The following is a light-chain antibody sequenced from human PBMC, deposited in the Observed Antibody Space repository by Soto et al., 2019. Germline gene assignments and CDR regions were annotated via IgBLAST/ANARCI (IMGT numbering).Light chain of an antibody. Sequence: VLTQSPATLSLSPGEAATLSCRASENVGSNLSWYQQRPGQAPRLLIYGSSTTAAGVPARFSGSGSGTEFTLTISSLQSGDFGFYYCKYYNREPQLVFGAGTKLEI. V-gene: IGKV3-15*01. CDR2: GSS. J-gene: IGKJ4*01. CDR1: ENVGSN. CDR3: KYYNREPQLV.